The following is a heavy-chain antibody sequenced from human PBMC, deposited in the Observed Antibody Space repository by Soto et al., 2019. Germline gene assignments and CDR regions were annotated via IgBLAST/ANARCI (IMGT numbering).Heavy chain of an antibody. CDR2: MNANNGNT. J-gene: IGHJ5*02. D-gene: IGHD4-4*01. Sequence: GASVKVSCKASGYTFTSYGISWVRQATGQGLEWMGWMNANNGNTSYAQKFQGRVTMTRNTSISTAYMGLSSLRSEDTAVYYCARGVKSVLFSTVTNNWFDPWGQGTLVTVSS. CDR3: ARGVKSVLFSTVTNNWFDP. CDR1: GYTFTSYG. V-gene: IGHV1-8*02.